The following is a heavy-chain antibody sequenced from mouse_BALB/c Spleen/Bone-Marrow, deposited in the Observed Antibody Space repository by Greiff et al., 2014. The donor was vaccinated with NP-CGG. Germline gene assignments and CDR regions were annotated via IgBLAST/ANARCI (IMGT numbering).Heavy chain of an antibody. CDR2: IWAGGST. J-gene: IGHJ1*01. Sequence: QVQLQQSRTPPSASKKRLSITCTVSGFSLTSYGVHWVRQPPGKGLEWLGVIWAGGSTHYNSALMSRLSISKDNSNSQVFLKMNSLPTEDTAMYYCARVCLWDCDVWGAGTTDTVPS. CDR3: ARVCLWDCDV. CDR1: GFSLTSYG. V-gene: IGHV2-9*02.